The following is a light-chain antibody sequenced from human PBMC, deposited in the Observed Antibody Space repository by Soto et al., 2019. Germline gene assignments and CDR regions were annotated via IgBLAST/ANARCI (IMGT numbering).Light chain of an antibody. J-gene: IGLJ2*01. CDR2: EGS. V-gene: IGLV2-23*01. CDR1: SSDVGTYNL. CDR3: SSYAGDATSDVV. Sequence: QPVLTQPASVSGSPGQSVTISCTGTSSDVGTYNLVSWYQQHPAKAPQLLIYEGSKRPSGVSNRFSGSKSGNTASLTISGLQAEDEADYYCSSYAGDATSDVVFGGGTKRPS.